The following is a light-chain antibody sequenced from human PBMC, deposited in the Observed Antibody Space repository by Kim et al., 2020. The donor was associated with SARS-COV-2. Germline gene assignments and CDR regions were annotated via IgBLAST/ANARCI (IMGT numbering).Light chain of an antibody. CDR2: DVS. CDR1: SSDVGAYKY. J-gene: IGLJ2*01. CDR3: CSYAGNYILI. Sequence: QSALTQPRSVSGSPGQSVTISCTGTSSDVGAYKYVSWYQQHPVKAPKLVIYDVSERPSGVPDRFSGSKSGNTASLTISGLQAEDEADYYCCSYAGNYILIFGGGTQLTVL. V-gene: IGLV2-11*01.